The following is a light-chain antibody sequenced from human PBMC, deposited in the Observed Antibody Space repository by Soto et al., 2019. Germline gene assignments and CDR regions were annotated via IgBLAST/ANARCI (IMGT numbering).Light chain of an antibody. CDR3: QSYDSSLSGSTTDGGVV. V-gene: IGLV1-40*01. CDR2: GNS. J-gene: IGLJ2*01. Sequence: QSVLTQPPSVSGAPGQRVTISCTGSSSNIGAGYDVHWYQQLPGTAPKLLIYGNSNRPSGVPDRFSGSKSGTSASLAITGLQAEDEADYYCQSYDSSLSGSTTDGGVVFGGGTKLTVL. CDR1: SSNIGAGYD.